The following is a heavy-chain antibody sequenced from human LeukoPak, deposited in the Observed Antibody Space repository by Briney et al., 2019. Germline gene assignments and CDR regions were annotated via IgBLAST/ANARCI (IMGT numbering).Heavy chain of an antibody. CDR3: ARPVDTAMVHFDY. V-gene: IGHV5-51*01. J-gene: IGHJ4*02. CDR2: IYPGDSDT. Sequence: GESLKTSCKGSGYSFTSYWIGWVRQMPGKGLEWMGIIYPGDSDTRYSPSFQGQVTISADKSISTAYLQWSSLKASDTAMYYCARPVDTAMVHFDYWGQGTLVTVSS. CDR1: GYSFTSYW. D-gene: IGHD5-18*01.